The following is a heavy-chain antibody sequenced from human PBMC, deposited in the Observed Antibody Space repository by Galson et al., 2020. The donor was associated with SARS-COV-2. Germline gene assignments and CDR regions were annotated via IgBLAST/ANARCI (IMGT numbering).Heavy chain of an antibody. J-gene: IGHJ4*02. V-gene: IGHV3-30*04. Sequence: QLGESLKISCAASGFTFSSYAMHWVRQAPGKGLEWVAVISYDGSNKYYADSVKGRFTISRDNSKNTLYLQMNSLRAEDTAVYYCARGLSGYYGNFDYWGQGTLVTVSS. CDR3: ARGLSGYYGNFDY. CDR2: ISYDGSNK. D-gene: IGHD3-22*01. CDR1: GFTFSSYA.